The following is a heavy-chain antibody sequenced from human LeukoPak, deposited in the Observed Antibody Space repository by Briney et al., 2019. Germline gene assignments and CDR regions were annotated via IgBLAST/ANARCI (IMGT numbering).Heavy chain of an antibody. V-gene: IGHV3-74*01. CDR1: GFTLSSYW. J-gene: IGHJ4*02. CDR2: INSDGSNT. D-gene: IGHD6-19*01. CDR3: AKDKIRYIAVAGTGLGY. Sequence: PGGSLRLSCAASGFTLSSYWVHWVRQAPGKGLVWVSRINSDGSNTNYADSVKGRFTISRDNAKNTLYLQMNSLRAEDTAVYYCAKDKIRYIAVAGTGLGYWGQGTLVTVSS.